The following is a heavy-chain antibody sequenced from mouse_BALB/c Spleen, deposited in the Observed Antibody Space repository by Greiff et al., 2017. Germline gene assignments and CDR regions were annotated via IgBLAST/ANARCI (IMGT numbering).Heavy chain of an antibody. D-gene: IGHD1-2*01. J-gene: IGHJ3*01. CDR3: ARRSSLLRLGFAY. V-gene: IGHV8-12*01. Sequence: QVTLKESGPGILQPSQTLSLTCSFSGFSLSTYGMGLSWIRQPSGKGLEWLAHIYWDDDKRYNPSLKSRLTISKDTSSNQVFLKITSVDTADTATYYCARRSSLLRLGFAYWGQGTLVTVSA. CDR2: IYWDDDK. CDR1: GFSLSTYGMG.